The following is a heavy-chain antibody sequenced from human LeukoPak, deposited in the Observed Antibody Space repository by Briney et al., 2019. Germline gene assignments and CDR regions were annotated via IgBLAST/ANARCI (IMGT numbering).Heavy chain of an antibody. CDR3: ARDKDTGGYHWAPLTY. V-gene: IGHV4-4*02. Sequence: PSGTLTLTCAVSGGSISSTNWWSWVRQPPGKGLEWIGEIYHSGSTNYNPSLKSRVTMSVDKPKNQFSLKLSSVTAADTAVYYCARDKDTGGYHWAPLTYWGQGTLVAVSS. CDR2: IYHSGST. CDR1: GGSISSTNW. J-gene: IGHJ4*02. D-gene: IGHD3-22*01.